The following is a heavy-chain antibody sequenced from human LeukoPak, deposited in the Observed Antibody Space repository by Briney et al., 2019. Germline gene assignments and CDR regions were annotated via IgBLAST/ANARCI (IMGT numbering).Heavy chain of an antibody. Sequence: SETLSLTCTVSGGSISSYYWSWIRQPPGKGLEWIGYIYYSGSTNYNPSLKSRVTISLDTSKNQFSLKLTSVTAADTAVYYCARRSSGWYRYDYWGQGTLVTVSS. V-gene: IGHV4-59*08. CDR2: IYYSGST. J-gene: IGHJ4*02. CDR3: ARRSSGWYRYDY. CDR1: GGSISSYY. D-gene: IGHD6-19*01.